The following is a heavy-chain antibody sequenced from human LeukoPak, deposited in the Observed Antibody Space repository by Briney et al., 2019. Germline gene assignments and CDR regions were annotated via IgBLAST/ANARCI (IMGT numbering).Heavy chain of an antibody. V-gene: IGHV1-2*02. CDR1: GYTFTGYY. Sequence: GASVKVSCKASGYTFTGYYIHWVRQAPGQGLECMGWINPKSGSMNYAQKFQGRVTMTRDTSISTAYVELSNLISDDTAVYYCARGDVAYGFKWFDPWGQGTLVTVSS. CDR2: INPKSGSM. J-gene: IGHJ5*02. CDR3: ARGDVAYGFKWFDP. D-gene: IGHD3-16*01.